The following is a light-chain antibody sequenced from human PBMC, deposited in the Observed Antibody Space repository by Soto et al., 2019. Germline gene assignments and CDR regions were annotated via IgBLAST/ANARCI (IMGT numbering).Light chain of an antibody. CDR3: PSYGSPLSARYG. V-gene: IGLV1-40*01. CDR2: ANT. CDR1: STNIGGGQG. Sequence: QSVLTQPPSVSGAPGQRVSISCTGSSTNIGGGQGGGWYQQRPEHAPKAIIVANTMRTSGVPDRVSAPTSGTSGSRAISGLQAGDGSDYRGPSYGSPLSARYGVGTGTTVTVL. J-gene: IGLJ1*01.